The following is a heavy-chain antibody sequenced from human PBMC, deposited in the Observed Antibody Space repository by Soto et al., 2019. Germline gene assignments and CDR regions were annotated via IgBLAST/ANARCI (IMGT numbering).Heavy chain of an antibody. CDR1: GYTLTELS. Sequence: ASVKVSCKVSGYTLTELSMHWVRQAPGKGLEWMGGFDPEDGETIYAQKFQGRVTITRDTSASTAYMELSSLRSEDTAVYYCARSTIFGVVTISPFDYWGQGTLVTVSS. CDR2: FDPEDGET. D-gene: IGHD3-3*01. CDR3: ARSTIFGVVTISPFDY. J-gene: IGHJ4*02. V-gene: IGHV1-24*01.